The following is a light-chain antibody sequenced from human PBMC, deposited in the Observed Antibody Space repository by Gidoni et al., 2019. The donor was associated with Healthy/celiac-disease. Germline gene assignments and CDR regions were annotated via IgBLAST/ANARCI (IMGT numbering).Light chain of an antibody. J-gene: IGKJ3*01. CDR2: WAS. CDR1: QSVLYSSNNKNY. V-gene: IGKV4-1*01. Sequence: DIVMTQSPDSLAVSLGARATINCKSSQSVLYSSNNKNYLAWYQQKPGQPPKLLIYWASTRESGVPDRFSGSGSGTDFTLTISSLQAEDVAVYYCQQYYSTPFTFXPGTKVDIK. CDR3: QQYYSTPFT.